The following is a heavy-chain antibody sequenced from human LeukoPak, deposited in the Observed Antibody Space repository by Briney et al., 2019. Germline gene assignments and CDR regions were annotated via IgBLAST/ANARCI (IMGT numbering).Heavy chain of an antibody. CDR2: LWFDGSKE. J-gene: IGHJ4*02. D-gene: IGHD5-24*01. CDR1: GLSFSNYA. CDR3: ARRRDGYNIDY. Sequence: GGSLRLSCAASGLSFSNYAMHWVRQAPGKGLEWVGVLWFDGSKEYYADSVKGRFTISRDNSKNTLYLRMNSLRAEDTAVYYCARRRDGYNIDYWGQGTLVTVSS. V-gene: IGHV3-33*01.